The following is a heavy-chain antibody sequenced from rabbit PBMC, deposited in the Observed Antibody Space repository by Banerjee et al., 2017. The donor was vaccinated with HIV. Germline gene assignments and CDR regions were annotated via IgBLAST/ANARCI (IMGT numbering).Heavy chain of an antibody. J-gene: IGHJ4*01. V-gene: IGHV1S40*01. D-gene: IGHD7-1*01. Sequence: QSLEESGGDLVKPGASLTLTCTASGFSFSISYYMCWVRQAPGKGLEWIGCIDTGDGNTFLGKWANGRFTISKTSSTTVTLQMTSLTAADTATYFCARDLTDYINLWGPGTLVTVS. CDR2: IDTGDGNT. CDR3: ARDLTDYINL. CDR1: GFSFSISYY.